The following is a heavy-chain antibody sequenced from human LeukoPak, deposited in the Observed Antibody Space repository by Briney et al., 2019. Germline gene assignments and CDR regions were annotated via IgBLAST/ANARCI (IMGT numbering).Heavy chain of an antibody. CDR1: GGSFSGYY. J-gene: IGHJ5*02. CDR3: ARCSSSWYGGVKFDP. CDR2: INHSGST. D-gene: IGHD6-13*01. Sequence: SETLSLTCAVYGGSFSGYYWSWIRQPPGKGLEWIGEINHSGSTNYNTSLKSRVTISVDTSKNQFSLKLSSVTAADTAVYYCARCSSSWYGGVKFDPWGQGTLVTVSS. V-gene: IGHV4-34*01.